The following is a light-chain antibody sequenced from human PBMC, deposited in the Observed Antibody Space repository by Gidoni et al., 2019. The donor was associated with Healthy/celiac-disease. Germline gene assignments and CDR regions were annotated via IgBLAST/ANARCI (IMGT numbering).Light chain of an antibody. V-gene: IGKV1-9*01. CDR1: QAISSY. CDR2: AAS. Sequence: DIQLTQSPSFLSASVGDRVTITCRASQAISSYLAWYQQKPGKAPKLLIYAASTLQSGVPSRVSGSGSGTEFTLTISSLQPEDFATYYCQQLNSYPSITFGQGTRLEIK. CDR3: QQLNSYPSIT. J-gene: IGKJ5*01.